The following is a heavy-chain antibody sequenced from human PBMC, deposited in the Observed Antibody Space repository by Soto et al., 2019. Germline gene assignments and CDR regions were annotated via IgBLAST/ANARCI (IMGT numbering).Heavy chain of an antibody. CDR1: GFTFDDYA. D-gene: IGHD1-26*01. V-gene: IGHV3-9*01. CDR3: AKDIEWELLRGFDY. CDR2: ISWNSGSI. J-gene: IGHJ4*02. Sequence: PGGSLRLSCAASGFTFDDYAMHRFRQAPGKGLEWVSGISWNSGSIGYADSVKGRFTISRDNAKNSLYLQMNSLRAEDTALYYCAKDIEWELLRGFDYWGQGTLVTVSS.